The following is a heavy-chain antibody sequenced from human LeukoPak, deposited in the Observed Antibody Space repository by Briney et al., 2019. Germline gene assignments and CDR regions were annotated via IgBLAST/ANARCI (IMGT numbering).Heavy chain of an antibody. CDR1: GFTFSSYG. V-gene: IGHV3-30*18. CDR3: AKNGPSPYRYYMDV. D-gene: IGHD2-8*01. CDR2: ISYDGSNK. Sequence: PGRSLRLSCAASGFTFSSYGMHWVRQAPGKGLEWVAVISYDGSNKYYADSVKGRFTISRDTSRNTLYLQMISLRTEDTAVYYCAKNGPSPYRYYMDVWGKGTTVTISS. J-gene: IGHJ6*03.